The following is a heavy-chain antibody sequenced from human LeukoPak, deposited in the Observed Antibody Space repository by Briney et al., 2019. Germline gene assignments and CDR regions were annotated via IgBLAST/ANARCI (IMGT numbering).Heavy chain of an antibody. CDR3: ARHGYDSSGYDTYYFDY. CDR1: GYSFTSYW. J-gene: IGHJ4*02. Sequence: GESLKISCKGSGYSFTSYWIGWVRQMPGKGLEWMGIIYPGDSDTRYSPSFQGQVTISADKSISTAYLQWSSLKASDTATYYCARHGYDSSGYDTYYFDYWGQGTLVTVSS. V-gene: IGHV5-51*01. D-gene: IGHD3-22*01. CDR2: IYPGDSDT.